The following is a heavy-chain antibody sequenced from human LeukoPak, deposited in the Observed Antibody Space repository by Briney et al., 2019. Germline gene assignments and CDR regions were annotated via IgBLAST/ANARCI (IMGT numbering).Heavy chain of an antibody. V-gene: IGHV3-48*02. J-gene: IGHJ4*02. Sequence: GGSLRLSCAASGFTFSSHSMNWVRQAPGKGLEWVSYISSSGSTIYYADSVKGRFTISRDNAKNSLYLQMNSLRDEDTAVYYCARLRYSSGPLGFWGQGTLVTVSS. D-gene: IGHD6-19*01. CDR2: ISSSGSTI. CDR1: GFTFSSHS. CDR3: ARLRYSSGPLGF.